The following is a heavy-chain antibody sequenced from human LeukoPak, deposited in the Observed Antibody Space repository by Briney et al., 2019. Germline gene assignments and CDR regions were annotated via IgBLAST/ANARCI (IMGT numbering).Heavy chain of an antibody. CDR2: IYYSGST. Sequence: SETLSLTCTVSGGSISSYYWSWIRQPPGKGLEWIGYIYYSGSTNYNPSLKSRVTISVDTSKNQFSLKLSSVTAADTAVYYCARTVFSNYYDSSGYTFSYYYYYYMDVWGKGTTVTVSS. V-gene: IGHV4-59*01. D-gene: IGHD3-22*01. J-gene: IGHJ6*03. CDR3: ARTVFSNYYDSSGYTFSYYYYYYMDV. CDR1: GGSISSYY.